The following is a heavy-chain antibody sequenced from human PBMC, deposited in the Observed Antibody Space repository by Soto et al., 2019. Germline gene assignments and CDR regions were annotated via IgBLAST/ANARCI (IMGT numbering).Heavy chain of an antibody. CDR3: AHSGLDYYGSRDAFDI. CDR2: IYWDDDK. Sequence: SGPTLVNPTQTLTLTCTFSGFSPSTSGVGVGWIRQPPGKALEWLALIYWDDDKRYSPSLKSRLTITKDTSKNQVVLTMTNMDPVDTATYYCAHSGLDYYGSRDAFDIWGQGTMVTVSS. J-gene: IGHJ3*02. D-gene: IGHD3-10*01. V-gene: IGHV2-5*02. CDR1: GFSPSTSGVG.